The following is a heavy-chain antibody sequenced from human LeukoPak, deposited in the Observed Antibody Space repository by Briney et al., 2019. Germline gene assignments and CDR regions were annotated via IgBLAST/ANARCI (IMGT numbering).Heavy chain of an antibody. CDR2: ISDSGSGGNT. J-gene: IGHJ6*03. D-gene: IGHD1-26*01. CDR1: GFTFSSYA. V-gene: IGHV3-23*01. Sequence: GGSLRLSCAASGFTFSSYAMSWVRQAPGKGLEWVSTISDSGSGGNTYYADSVKGRFTISRDNSENTLYLQMNSLRGEDTAVYYCARDGYSGSYYRLYYFFMDVWGKGTTVTVSS. CDR3: ARDGYSGSYYRLYYFFMDV.